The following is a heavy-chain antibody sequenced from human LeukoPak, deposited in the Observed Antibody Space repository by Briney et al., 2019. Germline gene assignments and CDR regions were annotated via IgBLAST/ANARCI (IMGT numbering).Heavy chain of an antibody. CDR1: GGFFSGYY. CDR3: ARGLWLSLGAFDI. J-gene: IGHJ3*02. Sequence: SETLSLTCAVYGGFFSGYYWSWIRQPPGKGLEWIGEINHSGSTNYNPSLKSRVTISVDTSKNQFSLKLSSVTAADTAVYYCARGLWLSLGAFDIWGQGTMVTVSS. V-gene: IGHV4-34*01. D-gene: IGHD5-12*01. CDR2: INHSGST.